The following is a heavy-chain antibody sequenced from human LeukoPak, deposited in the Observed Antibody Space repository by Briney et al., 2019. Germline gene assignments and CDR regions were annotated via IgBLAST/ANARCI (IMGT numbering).Heavy chain of an antibody. Sequence: PSETLSLTCAVYGGSFSGYYWSWIRQPPGKGLEWIGEINHSGSTNYNPSLKSRVTISVDTSKNQFSLKLSSVTAADTAVYYCARSDGGYQKIVGYAFDIWGQGTRVTVSS. V-gene: IGHV4-34*01. D-gene: IGHD4-17*01. CDR3: ARSDGGYQKIVGYAFDI. CDR2: INHSGST. J-gene: IGHJ3*02. CDR1: GGSFSGYY.